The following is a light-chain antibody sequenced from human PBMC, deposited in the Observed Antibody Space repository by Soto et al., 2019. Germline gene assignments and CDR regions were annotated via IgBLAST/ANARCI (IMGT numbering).Light chain of an antibody. V-gene: IGLV2-14*01. Sequence: QSALTQPASVSGSPGQSITISCTGTPSDVGGCNYVSWYQQHPGKAPKLMIHAVSNRPSGISSRFSGSKSGNTASLTISGLQSEDEADYFCCSYTSRTTYVFGTGTKVTVL. CDR1: PSDVGGCNY. CDR3: CSYTSRTTYV. CDR2: AVS. J-gene: IGLJ1*01.